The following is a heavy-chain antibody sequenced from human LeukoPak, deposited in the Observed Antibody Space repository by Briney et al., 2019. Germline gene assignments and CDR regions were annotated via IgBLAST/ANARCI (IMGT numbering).Heavy chain of an antibody. V-gene: IGHV4-34*01. J-gene: IGHJ4*02. CDR3: ARGRTGAAALDF. CDR2: RTHSGST. CDR1: GGSFSGHY. D-gene: IGHD2-2*01. Sequence: SETLSLTCAVYGGSFSGHYWTWIRQPPGEGLEWIGERTHSGSTNYKPSLKSRVTISVDTSKNQFSLKLTSVTAADTAVYHCARGRTGAAALDFWGPGTLVTVSS.